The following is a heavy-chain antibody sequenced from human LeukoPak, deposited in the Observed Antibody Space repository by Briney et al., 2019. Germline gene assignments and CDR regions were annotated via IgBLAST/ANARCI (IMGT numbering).Heavy chain of an antibody. D-gene: IGHD3-16*01. J-gene: IGHJ4*02. V-gene: IGHV4-59*01. CDR2: ISYTGSA. CDR1: GGSINENY. CDR3: ARKFVLGGYFDY. Sequence: PSETLSLTCTVSGGSINENYWSWIRQPPRKGLEWIGYISYTGSANYNSSLKDRVTISVDSSKNQFSLRLSSVTAADTAVYYCARKFVLGGYFDYWGQGTLVTVSS.